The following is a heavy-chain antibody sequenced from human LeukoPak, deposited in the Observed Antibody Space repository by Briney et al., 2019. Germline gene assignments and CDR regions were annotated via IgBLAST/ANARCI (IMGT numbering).Heavy chain of an antibody. V-gene: IGHV4-4*09. Sequence: SETLSLTCTVCGGSISSYYWSWIRQPPGKGLEWIGYIYTSGSTNYDPSLKSRVTISVDTSKNQFSLKLSSVTAADTAVYYCARQVAAAGTYYYYYYMDVWGKGTTVTVSS. CDR1: GGSISSYY. J-gene: IGHJ6*03. CDR2: IYTSGST. D-gene: IGHD6-13*01. CDR3: ARQVAAAGTYYYYYYMDV.